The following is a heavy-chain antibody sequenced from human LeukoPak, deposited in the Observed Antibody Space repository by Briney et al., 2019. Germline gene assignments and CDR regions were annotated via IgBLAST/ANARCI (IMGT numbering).Heavy chain of an antibody. J-gene: IGHJ2*01. CDR3: PNPWGSSWWYFGL. Sequence: GGSLRLSCEASGFTFSNYAMNWVRQAPGKGLEWVSGISGSGSNAYDADSVKGRFTISRDNSKNTVFLQMNSLRDEDTAVYYGPNPWGSSWWYFGLWGRGTLVTVSS. V-gene: IGHV3-23*01. CDR2: ISGSGSNA. CDR1: GFTFSNYA. D-gene: IGHD6-6*01.